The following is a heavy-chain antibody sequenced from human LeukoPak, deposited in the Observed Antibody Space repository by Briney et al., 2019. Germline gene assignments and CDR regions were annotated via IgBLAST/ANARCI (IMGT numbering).Heavy chain of an antibody. CDR2: IYYSGST. Sequence: SETLSLTCTVSGVSISSYYWSWIRQPPGKGLEWVGYIYYSGSTNYNPSLKSRVTISIDTSKNQFSLKLSSVTAADTAVYYCASSSKGSVGVVTWGQGTLVTVSS. J-gene: IGHJ5*02. CDR1: GVSISSYY. CDR3: ASSSKGSVGVVT. V-gene: IGHV4-59*01. D-gene: IGHD3-3*01.